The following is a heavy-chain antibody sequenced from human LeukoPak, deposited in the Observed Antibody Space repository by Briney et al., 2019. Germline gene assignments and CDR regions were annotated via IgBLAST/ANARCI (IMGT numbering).Heavy chain of an antibody. CDR3: ARCTGVVRGLDY. D-gene: IGHD2-21*01. Sequence: PSETLSLTCTVSGASISNYYWNWIRQPPGKGPEWIGYIYYTGSANYNPSLKSRVTISGDTFKNQFSLNLTSVTAADTAVYYCARCTGVVRGLDYWGQGTLVTVSS. J-gene: IGHJ4*02. CDR2: IYYTGSA. CDR1: GASISNYY. V-gene: IGHV4-59*01.